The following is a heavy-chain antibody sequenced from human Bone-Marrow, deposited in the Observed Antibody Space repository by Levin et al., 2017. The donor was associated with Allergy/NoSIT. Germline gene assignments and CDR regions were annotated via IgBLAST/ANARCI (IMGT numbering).Heavy chain of an antibody. CDR3: TRHDPQYYYGSGSWGSFDY. CDR1: GFTFSGSA. Sequence: GGSLRLSCAASGFTFSGSAMHWVRQASGKGLEWVGRIRSKANSYATAYAASVKGRFTISRDDSKNTAYLQMNSLKTEDTAVYYCTRHDPQYYYGSGSWGSFDYWGQGTLVTVSS. CDR2: IRSKANSYAT. D-gene: IGHD3-10*01. V-gene: IGHV3-73*01. J-gene: IGHJ4*02.